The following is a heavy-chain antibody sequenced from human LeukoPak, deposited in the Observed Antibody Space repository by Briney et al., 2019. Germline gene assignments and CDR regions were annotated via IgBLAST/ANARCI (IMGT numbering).Heavy chain of an antibody. CDR3: ARAGTSGYSIRYYFDY. D-gene: IGHD3-3*01. CDR1: GFTFSSYS. CDR2: ISSSSTI. V-gene: IGHV3-48*01. Sequence: GGSLRLSCAASGFTFSSYSMNWVRQAPGKGLEWVSYISSSSTIYYADSVKGRFTISRDNAKNSLYLQMNSLRAEDTAVYYCARAGTSGYSIRYYFDYWGQGTLVTVSS. J-gene: IGHJ4*02.